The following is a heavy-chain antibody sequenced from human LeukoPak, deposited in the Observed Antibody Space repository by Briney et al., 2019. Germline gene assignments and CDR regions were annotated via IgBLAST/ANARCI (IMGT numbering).Heavy chain of an antibody. J-gene: IGHJ4*02. CDR3: ARGGYYYDSSGYYLFDY. CDR2: ISSSSSYI. CDR1: GFTFSSYS. Sequence: GGSLRLSCAASGFTFSSYSMNWVRQAPGKGLEWVSSISSSSSYIYYADSVKGRFTISRDNAKNSLYLQMNSLRAEDTAVYYCARGGYYYDSSGYYLFDYWGQGTLVTVSS. V-gene: IGHV3-21*01. D-gene: IGHD3-22*01.